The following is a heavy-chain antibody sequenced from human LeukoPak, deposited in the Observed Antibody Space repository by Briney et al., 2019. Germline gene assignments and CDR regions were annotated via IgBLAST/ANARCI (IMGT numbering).Heavy chain of an antibody. CDR1: GYTFSNFG. CDR3: ARGRQILQYSSSSTFDY. CDR2: ISGYSGNA. J-gene: IGHJ4*02. D-gene: IGHD6-6*01. V-gene: IGHV1-18*01. Sequence: GASVKVSCKASGYTFSNFGLTWVRQAPGQGLEWMGWISGYSGNANYAQKFQDRVVMTTDRSTSTAYMELRSVRSDDTAVYYCARGRQILQYSSSSTFDYWGQGTLVTVSS.